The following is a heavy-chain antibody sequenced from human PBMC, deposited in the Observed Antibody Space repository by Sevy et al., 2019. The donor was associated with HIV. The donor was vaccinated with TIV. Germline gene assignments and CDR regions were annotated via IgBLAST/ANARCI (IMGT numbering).Heavy chain of an antibody. V-gene: IGHV1-69*04. D-gene: IGHD3-3*01. CDR1: GGTFSSYA. CDR3: AAGPSRVLIINWFDP. CDR2: IIPILRIA. J-gene: IGHJ5*02. Sequence: AAVKVSCKASGGTFSSYAISWVRQAPGQGLEWMGRIIPILRIANYSQKFQGRVTITADKSTSTAYMELSSLRSEDPAVYYCAAGPSRVLIINWFDPWGQGTAVTVSS.